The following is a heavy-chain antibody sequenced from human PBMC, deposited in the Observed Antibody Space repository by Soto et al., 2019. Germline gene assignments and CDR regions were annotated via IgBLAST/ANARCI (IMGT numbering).Heavy chain of an antibody. CDR2: IWYDGSNK. CDR3: AREGDCGDYPQFFRWYFDL. Sequence: QVQLVESGGGVVQPGRSLRLSCAASGFTFSSYGMHWVRQAPGTGLEWVAVIWYDGSNKYYADCVKGRFTIARDNSKNTLYLQMNSLRAEDTAVYYCAREGDCGDYPQFFRWYFDLWGRGTLVTVSS. CDR1: GFTFSSYG. J-gene: IGHJ2*01. D-gene: IGHD4-17*01. V-gene: IGHV3-33*01.